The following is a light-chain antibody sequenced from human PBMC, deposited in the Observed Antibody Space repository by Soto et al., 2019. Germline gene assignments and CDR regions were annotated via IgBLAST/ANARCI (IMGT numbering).Light chain of an antibody. CDR3: SSYTSSSPYV. Sequence: QSALTQPASVSGSPGQSITISCTGTSSDVGGYNYVSWYQQHPGKAPQLMIYDVSNRPSGVSNRFSGSKSGNTASLTISGLQAEDEAVYYCSSYTSSSPYVFGTGTKLTVL. CDR1: SSDVGGYNY. V-gene: IGLV2-14*01. J-gene: IGLJ1*01. CDR2: DVS.